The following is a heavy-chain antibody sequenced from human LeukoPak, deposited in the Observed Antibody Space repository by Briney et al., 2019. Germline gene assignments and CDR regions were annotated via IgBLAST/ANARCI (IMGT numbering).Heavy chain of an antibody. J-gene: IGHJ4*02. CDR1: GFTFSSYA. CDR3: ATREGDFWSGYLGY. CDR2: ISGSGGST. V-gene: IGHV3-23*01. D-gene: IGHD3-3*01. Sequence: TGESLRLSCAASGFTFSSYAMSWVRQAPGKGLEWVSAISGSGGSTYYADSVKGRFTISRDNSKNTLYLQMNSLRAEDTAVYYCATREGDFWSGYLGYWGQGTLVTVSS.